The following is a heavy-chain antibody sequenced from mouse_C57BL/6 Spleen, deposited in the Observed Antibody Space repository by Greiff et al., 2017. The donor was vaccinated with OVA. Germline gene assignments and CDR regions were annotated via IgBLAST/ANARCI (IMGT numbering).Heavy chain of an antibody. J-gene: IGHJ2*01. CDR1: GFTFSDYG. CDR3: ARTSGSPLRGYFDY. Sequence: EVQVVESGGGLVKPGGSLKLSCAASGFTFSDYGMHWVRQAPEKGLEWVAYISSGSSTIYYADTVKGRFTISRDNAKNTLFLQMTSLRSEDTAMYYCARTSGSPLRGYFDYWGQGTTLTVSS. CDR2: ISSGSSTI. V-gene: IGHV5-17*01. D-gene: IGHD1-3*01.